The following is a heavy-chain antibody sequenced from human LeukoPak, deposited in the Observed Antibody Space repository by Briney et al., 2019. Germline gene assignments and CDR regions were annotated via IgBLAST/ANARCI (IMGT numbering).Heavy chain of an antibody. CDR2: VHGDGNNI. CDR1: GFPFSSYA. Sequence: GGSLRLSCAASGFPFSSYAMYWVRQAPGEGLVWVSRVHGDGNNIGYADFVEGRFTISRDNAKNTLYLEMSSLRREDTAVYYCARARVGDPTDYWGQGTLVTVSS. V-gene: IGHV3-74*01. J-gene: IGHJ4*02. CDR3: ARARVGDPTDY. D-gene: IGHD1-26*01.